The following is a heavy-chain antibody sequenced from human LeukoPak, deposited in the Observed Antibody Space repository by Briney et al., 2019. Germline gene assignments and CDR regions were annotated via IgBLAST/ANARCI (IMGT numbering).Heavy chain of an antibody. V-gene: IGHV4-59*08. CDR1: GGSISSYY. D-gene: IGHD2-15*01. Sequence: KSSETLSLTCTVSGGSISSYYWSWIRQPPGKGLEWIGYIYYSGSTNYNPSLKSRVTISVDTSKNQFSLKLSSVTAADTAVYYCARGVVAAVYYFDYWGQGTLVTVSS. J-gene: IGHJ4*02. CDR3: ARGVVAAVYYFDY. CDR2: IYYSGST.